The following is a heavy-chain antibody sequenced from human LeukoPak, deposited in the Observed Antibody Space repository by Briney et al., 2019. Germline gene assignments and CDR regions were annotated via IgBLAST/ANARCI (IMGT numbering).Heavy chain of an antibody. CDR1: GYTFITYW. D-gene: IGHD4-23*01. CDR2: IYPGDSDT. V-gene: IGHV5-51*01. Sequence: GESLKISCKGSGYTFITYWIGWVRQMPGKGLEWMGIIYPGDSDTRYSLSFQGQVTISADKSINTAYLQWSSLKASDTAMYYCARPDDYGGKPAAFNIWGHGTMVTVSS. J-gene: IGHJ3*02. CDR3: ARPDDYGGKPAAFNI.